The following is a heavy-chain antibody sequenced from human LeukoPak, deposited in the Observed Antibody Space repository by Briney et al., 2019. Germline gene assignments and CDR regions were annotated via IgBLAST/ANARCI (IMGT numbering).Heavy chain of an antibody. D-gene: IGHD2-15*01. V-gene: IGHV4-34*01. CDR3: ARGQRRYCSGGSCYSKGIDY. J-gene: IGHJ4*02. CDR2: INHSGST. Sequence: KPSETLSLTCAVYGGSFSGYYWSWIRQPPGKGLEWIGEINHSGSTNYNPSLKSRVTISVDTSKSQFSLKLSSVTAADTAVYYCARGQRRYCSGGSCYSKGIDYWGQGTLVTVSS. CDR1: GGSFSGYY.